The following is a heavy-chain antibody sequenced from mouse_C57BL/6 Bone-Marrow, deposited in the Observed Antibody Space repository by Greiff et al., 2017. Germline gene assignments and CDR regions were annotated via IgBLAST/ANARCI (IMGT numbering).Heavy chain of an antibody. CDR2: IYPGSGST. Sequence: QVQLQQSGAELVRPGASVKLSCKASGYTFTDYYINWVKQRPGQGLEWIARIYPGSGSTYYTETLKGKATLSADNYSSTAYMQLSSLTSDDSAVDFVGGSSYGAMDYGGQGTSVTVSS. CDR1: GYTFTDYY. J-gene: IGHJ4*01. D-gene: IGHD1-1*01. V-gene: IGHV1-76*01. CDR3: GGSSYGAMDY.